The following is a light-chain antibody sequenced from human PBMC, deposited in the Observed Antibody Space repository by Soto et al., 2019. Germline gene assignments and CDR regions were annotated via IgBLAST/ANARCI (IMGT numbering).Light chain of an antibody. V-gene: IGKV3-11*01. J-gene: IGKJ5*01. CDR1: QSVSSF. CDR3: EQYNNWFSIT. CDR2: GAS. Sequence: DIVLTQSPATLSLSPGERATLTCRASQSVSSFLAWYQQKPGQAPRLLIYGASNRATGIPDRFSGSGSGTDFTLTISRLEPEDFAVYYCEQYNNWFSITFGQGTRLEIK.